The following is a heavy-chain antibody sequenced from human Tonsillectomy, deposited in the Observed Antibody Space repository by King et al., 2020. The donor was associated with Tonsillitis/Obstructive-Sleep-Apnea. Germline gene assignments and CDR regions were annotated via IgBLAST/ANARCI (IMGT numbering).Heavy chain of an antibody. CDR2: IYYSGST. CDR3: ARADSNHVGWFDP. Sequence: QLQESGPGLVKPSETLSLTCTVSGGSISSYYWSWIRQPPGKGLEWSGYIYYSGSTNYNPSLKSRVTISVDTSNDQFPLKLSFVTAADTTVYYCARADSNHVGWFDPWGQGTLVTVSS. V-gene: IGHV4-59*01. CDR1: GGSISSYY. J-gene: IGHJ5*02. D-gene: IGHD4-11*01.